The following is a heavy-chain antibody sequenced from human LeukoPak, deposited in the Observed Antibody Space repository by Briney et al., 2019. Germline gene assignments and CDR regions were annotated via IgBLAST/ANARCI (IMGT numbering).Heavy chain of an antibody. CDR3: ARGGGGYNFGVSY. V-gene: IGHV4-39*07. CDR1: GGSISSSSYY. Sequence: SETLSLTCTVSGGSISSSSYYWGWIRQPPGKGLEWMGSIYYSGSTYYNPSLKSRVTISVDMSKNHFSLKLSSVTAADTAVYYCARGGGGYNFGVSYWGQGTLVTVSS. J-gene: IGHJ4*02. CDR2: IYYSGST. D-gene: IGHD5-24*01.